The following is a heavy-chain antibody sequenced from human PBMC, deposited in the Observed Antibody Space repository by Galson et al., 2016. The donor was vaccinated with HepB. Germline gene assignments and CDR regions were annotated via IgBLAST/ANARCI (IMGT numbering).Heavy chain of an antibody. CDR1: GFTFSXXX. CDR3: AKDESNWHLFDY. D-gene: IGHD1-1*01. CDR2: XXGSXXXR. Sequence: SLRLSCAASGFTFSXXXMSXXXQAXXXGLXXVAXXXGSXXXRXXXDSEKGRFTIXXDNSQNTLXLQMKSLRAEDTAVXYCAKDESNWHLFDYWGXXTLXTXSS. V-gene: IGHV3-23*01. J-gene: IGHJ4*02.